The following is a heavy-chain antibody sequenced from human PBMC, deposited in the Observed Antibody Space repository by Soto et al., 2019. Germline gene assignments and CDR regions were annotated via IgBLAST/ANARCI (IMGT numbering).Heavy chain of an antibody. CDR3: ARRHDILTGPDAFDI. V-gene: IGHV4-31*01. J-gene: IGHJ3*02. Sequence: QVQLQESGPGLVKPSQTLSLPCTVSGDSVSSDGYYWSWIRQHPGKGLEWIGDIYYSGSTSYHPSIMSLVTISVDTSGNHLSLRLNSVTAADTAVYYCARRHDILTGPDAFDIWGQGTMVTVSS. CDR1: GDSVSSDGYY. D-gene: IGHD3-9*01. CDR2: IYYSGST.